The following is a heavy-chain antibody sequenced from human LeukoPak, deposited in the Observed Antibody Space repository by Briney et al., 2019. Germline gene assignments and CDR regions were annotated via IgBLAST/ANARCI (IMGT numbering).Heavy chain of an antibody. CDR2: IYHSGST. D-gene: IGHD3-22*01. Sequence: SETLSLTCSVSGASISSSSYYGGWIRQPPGKGLEWIGYIYHSGSTYYNPSLKSRVTISVDRSKNQFSLKLSSVTAADTAVYYCARGPTYYYDSSGYYDYWGQGTLVTVSS. V-gene: IGHV4-30-2*01. J-gene: IGHJ4*02. CDR3: ARGPTYYYDSSGYYDY. CDR1: GASISSSSYY.